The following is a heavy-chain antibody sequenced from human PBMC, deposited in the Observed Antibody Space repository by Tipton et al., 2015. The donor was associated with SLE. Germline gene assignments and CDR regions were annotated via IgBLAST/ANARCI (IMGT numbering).Heavy chain of an antibody. J-gene: IGHJ4*02. V-gene: IGHV4-38-2*01. CDR2: IYHDGRT. Sequence: TLSLTCAVSGYSISSGYYWGWIRQPPGKGLEWIGSIYHDGRTYYNPSLKSRVTISIDTSKNQFSLKLSSVTAADTAGYYCARRYGDYDGFDYWGQGTLVTVSS. CDR1: GYSISSGYY. D-gene: IGHD4-17*01. CDR3: ARRYGDYDGFDY.